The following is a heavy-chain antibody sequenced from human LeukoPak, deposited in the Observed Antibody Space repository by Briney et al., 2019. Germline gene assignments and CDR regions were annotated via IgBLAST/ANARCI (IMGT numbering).Heavy chain of an antibody. V-gene: IGHV1-8*01. CDR3: ARVDYYYNLDV. Sequence: ASVKVSCKASGYTFTSYDINWVRQATGQGLEWMGRMDPNSGNTSNAQNFQGRVTMTRDTSISTAYMELSRLRSEDTAVYYCARVDYYYNLDVWGQGTTVTVSS. CDR1: GYTFTSYD. J-gene: IGHJ6*02. CDR2: MDPNSGNT.